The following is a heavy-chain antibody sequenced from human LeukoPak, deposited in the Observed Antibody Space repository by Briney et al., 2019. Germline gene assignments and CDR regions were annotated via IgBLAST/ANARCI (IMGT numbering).Heavy chain of an antibody. V-gene: IGHV3-11*01. J-gene: IGHJ6*03. D-gene: IGHD6-6*01. CDR2: ISSSGSTI. Sequence: GGSLRLSCAASGFTFSDYYMSWIRQAPGKGREWGSYISSSGSTIYYEDSVKGRFTIARDNAKNSLYLQRNSLRAEDTAVYYCAREPVHRRKVHYYMDVWGKGTTVTISS. CDR3: AREPVHRRKVHYYMDV. CDR1: GFTFSDYY.